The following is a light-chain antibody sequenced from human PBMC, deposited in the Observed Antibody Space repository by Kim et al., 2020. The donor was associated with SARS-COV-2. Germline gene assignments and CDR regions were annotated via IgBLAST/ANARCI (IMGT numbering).Light chain of an antibody. V-gene: IGLV4-69*01. CDR2: LNSDGSH. CDR1: SGHSSYA. Sequence: QLVLTQSPSASASLGASVKLTCTLSSGHSSYAIAWHQQQPEKGPRYLMKLNSDGSHSKGDGIPVRFSGSCSGAERYLTISSLQSEDEADYYCQTWGTGIQVFGGGTQLTVL. CDR3: QTWGTGIQV. J-gene: IGLJ2*01.